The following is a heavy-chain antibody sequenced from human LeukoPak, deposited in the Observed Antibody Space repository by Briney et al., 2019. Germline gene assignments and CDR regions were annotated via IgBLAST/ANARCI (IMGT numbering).Heavy chain of an antibody. CDR3: AREGSGWLQY. V-gene: IGHV1-46*01. D-gene: IGHD6-19*01. J-gene: IGHJ4*02. Sequence: ASVKVSCKASGYTFTSYYMHWVRQAPGQGLEWMGIINPSGGSTSYAQKFQGRVTMTRDTSISTAYMELSRLRSDDTAVYYCAREGSGWLQYWGQGTLVTVSS. CDR2: INPSGGST. CDR1: GYTFTSYY.